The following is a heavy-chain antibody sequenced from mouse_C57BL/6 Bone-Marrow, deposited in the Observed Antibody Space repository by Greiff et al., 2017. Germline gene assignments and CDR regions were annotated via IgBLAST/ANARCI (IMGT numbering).Heavy chain of an antibody. CDR2: IWWDDDK. D-gene: IGHD3-2*02. J-gene: IGHJ3*01. CDR3: ARPLDSSGYPWFAY. Sequence: QVTLKESGPGILQPSQTLSLTCSFSGFSLSTFGMGVGWIRQPSGKGLEWLAHIWWDDDKYYNPALKSRLTISKDTSKNQVFLKIANVDTAETATYYCARPLDSSGYPWFAYWGQGTLVTVSA. V-gene: IGHV8-8*01. CDR1: GFSLSTFGMG.